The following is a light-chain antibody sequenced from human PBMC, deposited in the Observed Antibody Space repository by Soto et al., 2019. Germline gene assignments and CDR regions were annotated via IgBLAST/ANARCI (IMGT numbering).Light chain of an antibody. CDR1: QSMNDW. J-gene: IGKJ1*01. V-gene: IGKV1-5*01. CDR3: PRYISFSQT. Sequence: DIQMTQSPSTLSASVGDRVTITCRASQSMNDWLAWYQQKPGKAPKVLIYDASSLQSGVPSRFSGSGSGTKFTLKTNSLKPDDVALYYSPRYISFSQTFAKGTKVNIK. CDR2: DAS.